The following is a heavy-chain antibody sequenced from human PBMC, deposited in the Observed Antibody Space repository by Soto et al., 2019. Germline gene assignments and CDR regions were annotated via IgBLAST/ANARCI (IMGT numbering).Heavy chain of an antibody. D-gene: IGHD4-17*01. CDR1: GFSFSNVW. J-gene: IGHJ4*02. Sequence: EVQLVESGGGLVKPGGSLRLSCAASGFSFSNVWMSWVRQAPGKGLEWVGRIKSKTDGGTTDYAAPVKGRFTISRDDSKTTLYLQMNSLKPDDTAVYYCAFQESTTVTMFEYWGQGTLVTVSA. CDR3: AFQESTTVTMFEY. V-gene: IGHV3-15*01. CDR2: IKSKTDGGTT.